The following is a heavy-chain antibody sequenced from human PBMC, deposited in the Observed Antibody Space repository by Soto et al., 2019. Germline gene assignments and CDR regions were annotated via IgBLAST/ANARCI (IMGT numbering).Heavy chain of an antibody. Sequence: QVQLVQSGAEVKKPGSSVKVSCKASEGTFSSYAISWVRQAPGQGLEWMGGIIPISGTANYAQKFQGRVTISADESTSTAYMELSSLRSEDTAVYYCARSQGSSTSLEIYYYYYYGMDVWGHGTTVTVSS. D-gene: IGHD2-2*01. V-gene: IGHV1-69*01. CDR1: EGTFSSYA. CDR3: ARSQGSSTSLEIYYYYYYGMDV. J-gene: IGHJ6*02. CDR2: IIPISGTA.